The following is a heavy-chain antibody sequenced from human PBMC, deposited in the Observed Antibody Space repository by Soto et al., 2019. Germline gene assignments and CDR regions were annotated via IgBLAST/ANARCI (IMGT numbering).Heavy chain of an antibody. CDR2: IWYDGSNK. Sequence: QVQLVESGGGVVQPGRSLRLSCAASGFTFSSYGMHWVRQAPGKGLEWVAVIWYDGSNKYYADSVKGRFTISRDNSKNTLYLQMNSLRDEDTAVYYCARGSEIYYDFWSGYYKDYYFDYWGQGTLVTVSS. J-gene: IGHJ4*02. CDR1: GFTFSSYG. CDR3: ARGSEIYYDFWSGYYKDYYFDY. D-gene: IGHD3-3*01. V-gene: IGHV3-33*01.